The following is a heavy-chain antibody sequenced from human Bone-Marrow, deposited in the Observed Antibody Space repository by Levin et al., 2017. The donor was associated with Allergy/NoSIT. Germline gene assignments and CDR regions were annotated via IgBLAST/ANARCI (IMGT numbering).Heavy chain of an antibody. D-gene: IGHD1/OR15-1a*01. CDR2: IFHSGIA. Sequence: SETLSLTCAVSGASISSSNWWNWVRQTPGGGLEWIGEIFHSGIANYNPSLKSRILISVDKSKNHFSLNLKAVTAADTALYYCTRRNSSWATFTFDIWGHGTMVTVS. J-gene: IGHJ3*02. CDR1: GASISSSNW. CDR3: TRRNSSWATFTFDI. V-gene: IGHV4-4*02.